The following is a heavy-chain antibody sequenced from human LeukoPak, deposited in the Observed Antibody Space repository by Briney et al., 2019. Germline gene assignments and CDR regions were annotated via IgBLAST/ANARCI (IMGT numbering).Heavy chain of an antibody. CDR3: AKGTVYIAVAGNELDY. D-gene: IGHD6-19*01. CDR2: ISGSGGST. V-gene: IGHV3-23*01. Sequence: GGSLRLSCAASGGSFSSYSWIWVRQAPGKGLEWVSAISGSGGSTYYAGSVKGRFTISRDNSKNTLYLQMNSLRAEDTAVYYCAKGTVYIAVAGNELDYWGEGSLVSDSS. J-gene: IGHJ4*02. CDR1: GGSFSSYS.